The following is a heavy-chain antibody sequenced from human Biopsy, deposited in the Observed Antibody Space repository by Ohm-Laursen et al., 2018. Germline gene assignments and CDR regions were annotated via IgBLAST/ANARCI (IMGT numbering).Heavy chain of an antibody. J-gene: IGHJ4*02. CDR1: GGSFTGDY. CDR3: ARGSNDFGGLYFPR. Sequence: SDTLSLTCTVSGGSFTGDYWSWIRQPPGKGLEWIGHISYTGYTSYNASLKSRVTISVDTSRNHFSLRLSSLTAAGTAVYYCARGSNDFGGLYFPRWGQGTLLTVSS. CDR2: ISYTGYT. D-gene: IGHD4-23*01. V-gene: IGHV4-59*07.